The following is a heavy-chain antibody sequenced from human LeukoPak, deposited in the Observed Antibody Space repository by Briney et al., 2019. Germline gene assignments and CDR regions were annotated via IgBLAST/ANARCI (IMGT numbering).Heavy chain of an antibody. J-gene: IGHJ4*02. CDR2: ISSSGSII. CDR3: ARDLGMTDGDYVSYFDY. V-gene: IGHV3-48*03. D-gene: IGHD4-17*01. CDR1: GFTFSRYE. Sequence: PGGSLTLSCASSGFTFSRYELHWVRQAPGKGLEWVSYISSSGSIIYYADSVKGRFTISRDNAKNSLYVQMNSLRAEDTALYYCARDLGMTDGDYVSYFDYWGQGTL.